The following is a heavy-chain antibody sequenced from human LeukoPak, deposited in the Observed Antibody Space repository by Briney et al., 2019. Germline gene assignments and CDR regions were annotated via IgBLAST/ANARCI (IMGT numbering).Heavy chain of an antibody. CDR1: GFIFSNYW. CDR2: IKEDGSEK. V-gene: IGHV3-7*01. J-gene: IGHJ4*02. Sequence: GGSLRLSCAASGFIFSNYWMSWVRQAPGKGLEWVANIKEDGSEKYYVDSVKGRFTISRDNSKNSPYVQMDSLRAEDTAVYYCARGPYLHNLQFFFFGCWGQGTLVTVSS. CDR3: ARGPYLHNLQFFFFGC. D-gene: IGHD3-3*01.